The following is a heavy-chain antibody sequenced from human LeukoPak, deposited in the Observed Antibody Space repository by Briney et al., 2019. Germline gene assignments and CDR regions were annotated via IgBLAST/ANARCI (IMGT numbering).Heavy chain of an antibody. CDR1: GGSFSGYY. CDR2: INHSGST. D-gene: IGHD1-14*01. V-gene: IGHV4-34*01. Sequence: PSETLSLTCAVYGGSFSGYYWSWIRQPPGKGLERIGEINHSGSTNYNPSLKSRVTISVDTSKNQFSLKLSSVTAADTAVYYCARVRKTDYYYYMDVWGKGTTVTVSS. CDR3: ARVRKTDYYYYMDV. J-gene: IGHJ6*03.